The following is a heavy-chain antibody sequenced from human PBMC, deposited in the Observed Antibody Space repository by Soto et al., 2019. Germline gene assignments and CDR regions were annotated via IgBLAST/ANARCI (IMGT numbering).Heavy chain of an antibody. Sequence: QVQLVESGGGVVQPGRSLRLSCAASGFAFSSYAMHWVRQAPGKGLEWVAVISYDGSNKYYADSVKGRFTISRDNSKNTLYLQMNSLRAEDTAVYYCARVEPAVIFDYWGQGTLVTVSS. CDR1: GFAFSSYA. V-gene: IGHV3-30-3*01. D-gene: IGHD6-25*01. CDR3: ARVEPAVIFDY. J-gene: IGHJ4*02. CDR2: ISYDGSNK.